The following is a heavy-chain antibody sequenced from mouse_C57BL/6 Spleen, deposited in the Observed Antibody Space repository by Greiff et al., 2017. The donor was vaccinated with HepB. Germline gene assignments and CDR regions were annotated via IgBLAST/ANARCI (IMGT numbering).Heavy chain of an antibody. J-gene: IGHJ1*03. CDR2: INPNYGTT. D-gene: IGHD1-1*01. Sequence: EVKVVESGPELVKPGASVKISCKASGYSFTDYNMNWVKQSNGKSLEWIGVINPNYGTTSYNQKFKGKATLTVDQSSSTAYMQLNSLTSEDSAVYYCARGIYYYGSSYVEDWYFDVWGTGTTVTVSS. CDR3: ARGIYYYGSSYVEDWYFDV. V-gene: IGHV1-39*01. CDR1: GYSFTDYN.